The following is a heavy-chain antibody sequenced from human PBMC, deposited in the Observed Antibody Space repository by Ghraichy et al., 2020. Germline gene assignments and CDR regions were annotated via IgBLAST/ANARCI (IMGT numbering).Heavy chain of an antibody. V-gene: IGHV3-53*01. D-gene: IGHD4-11*01. CDR2: IYSGGST. CDR3: ARVIYSNYGYYYYYMDV. CDR1: GFTVSSNY. J-gene: IGHJ6*03. Sequence: GGSLRLSCAASGFTVSSNYMSWVRQAPGKGLEWVSVIYSGGSTYSADSVKGRFTISRDNSKNTLYLQMNSLRAEDTAVYYCARVIYSNYGYYYYYMDVWGKGTTVTVSS.